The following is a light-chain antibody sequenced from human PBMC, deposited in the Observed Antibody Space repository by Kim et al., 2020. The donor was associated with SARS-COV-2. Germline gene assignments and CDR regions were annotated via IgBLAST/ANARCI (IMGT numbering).Light chain of an antibody. CDR2: DVS. CDR1: SSDVGAYNS. V-gene: IGLV2-14*03. CDR3: SSYTTTSTPWI. Sequence: QSALTQPASVSGSPGQSITISCTGTSSDVGAYNSVSWYQQRPGKAPTLFIYDVSSRPSGVSNRFSGSKSGNTASLTISGLQAEDEADYFCSSYTTTSTPWIFGGGTQLTVL. J-gene: IGLJ2*01.